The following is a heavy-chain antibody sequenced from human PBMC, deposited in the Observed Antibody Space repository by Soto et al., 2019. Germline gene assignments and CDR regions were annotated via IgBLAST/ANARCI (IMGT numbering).Heavy chain of an antibody. D-gene: IGHD5-18*01. V-gene: IGHV3-30-3*01. Sequence: QVHLVESGGGVGQPGRSLRLSCAASGFTFSNYAMHWVRQAPGKGLEWVAVISYDGSDKYNANSVKGRFTISRDNSKNTLDLQMNSLRAEDTAVYYCARDTGPNGYNYYYFGMDVWGQGTTATVSS. CDR2: ISYDGSDK. J-gene: IGHJ6*02. CDR3: ARDTGPNGYNYYYFGMDV. CDR1: GFTFSNYA.